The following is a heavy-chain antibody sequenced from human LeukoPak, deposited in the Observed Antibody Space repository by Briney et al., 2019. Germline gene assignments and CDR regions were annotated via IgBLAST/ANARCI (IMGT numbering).Heavy chain of an antibody. J-gene: IGHJ4*02. CDR3: ARSFHSSGYYWAY. D-gene: IGHD3-22*01. V-gene: IGHV4-59*01. CDR1: GGSISSYY. CDR2: IYYSGST. Sequence: SETLSLTCTVSGGSISSYYWSWIRQPPGKRLEWIGHIYYSGSTNYNPSLKSRVTISVDTSKNQFSLKLSSVTAADTAVYYCARSFHSSGYYWAYWGQGTLVTVSS.